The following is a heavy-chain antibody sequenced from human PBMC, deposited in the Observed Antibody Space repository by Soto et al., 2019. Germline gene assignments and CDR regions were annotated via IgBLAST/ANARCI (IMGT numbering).Heavy chain of an antibody. V-gene: IGHV3-15*01. CDR1: GFAFSNVW. Sequence: EVQLVESGGGLVEPGESLRLSCAASGFAFSNVWMSWVRQAPGKGLEWVGRTKSKGDGGTTDYAAPVKGRFTISRDDSKNTMYLQMNSLKIEDTGVYYCASYYYGSFDLWGQGTLVTVSS. D-gene: IGHD3-10*01. CDR2: TKSKGDGGTT. CDR3: ASYYYGSFDL. J-gene: IGHJ5*02.